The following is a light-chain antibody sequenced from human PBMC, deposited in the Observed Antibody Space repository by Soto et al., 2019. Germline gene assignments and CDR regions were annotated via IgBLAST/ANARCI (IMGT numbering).Light chain of an antibody. J-gene: IGKJ4*01. V-gene: IGKV3-15*01. Sequence: EVVMTQSPATLSVSPGERATLSCRASQSEINNLLAWYQQKPGQAPRLLIYDVSTRATGIPARFSGSGSGTEFTLTISSLQSEDFAVYYCQQYFSWPLTFGGGTKVEIK. CDR3: QQYFSWPLT. CDR1: QSEINNL. CDR2: DVS.